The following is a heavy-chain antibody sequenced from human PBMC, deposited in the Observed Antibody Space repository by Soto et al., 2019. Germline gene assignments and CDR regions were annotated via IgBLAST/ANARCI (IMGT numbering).Heavy chain of an antibody. CDR3: ARQGVGGYDILTGYYPSTYFDY. CDR1: GGSISSSSYY. D-gene: IGHD3-9*01. J-gene: IGHJ4*02. CDR2: IFFSGST. Sequence: SETLSLTCTVSGGSISSSSYYWGWIRQPPGKGLECFWIIFFSGSTYYNPSFKIRVTISVDTSKNQFFLKLSSVTAADTAVYYCARQGVGGYDILTGYYPSTYFDYWGQGTLVTVSS. V-gene: IGHV4-39*01.